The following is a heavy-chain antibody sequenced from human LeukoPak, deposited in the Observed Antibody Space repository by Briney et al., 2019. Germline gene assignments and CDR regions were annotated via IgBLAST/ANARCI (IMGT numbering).Heavy chain of an antibody. D-gene: IGHD6-13*01. CDR3: AKDMYSSSWYYFDY. Sequence: GGSLRLSCAASGFTFSSYTMNWVRQAPGKGLEWVSGISWNSGSIGYADSVKGRFTISRDNAKNSLYLQMNSLRAEDTALYYCAKDMYSSSWYYFDYWGQGTLVTVSS. CDR1: GFTFSSYT. J-gene: IGHJ4*02. V-gene: IGHV3-9*01. CDR2: ISWNSGSI.